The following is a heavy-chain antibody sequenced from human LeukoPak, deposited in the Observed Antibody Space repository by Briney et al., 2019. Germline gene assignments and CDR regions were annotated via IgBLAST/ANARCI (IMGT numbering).Heavy chain of an antibody. CDR3: ARGGYSYGSFEYFDF. CDR2: ISGSGGST. J-gene: IGHJ4*02. Sequence: GGSLRLSCAASGFTFSSYAMSWVRQAPGKGLEWVSAISGSGGSTYYADSVKGRFTISRDNSKNTLYLQMNSLRAEDTAVYYCARGGYSYGSFEYFDFWGQGTLVTVSS. CDR1: GFTFSSYA. D-gene: IGHD5-18*01. V-gene: IGHV3-23*01.